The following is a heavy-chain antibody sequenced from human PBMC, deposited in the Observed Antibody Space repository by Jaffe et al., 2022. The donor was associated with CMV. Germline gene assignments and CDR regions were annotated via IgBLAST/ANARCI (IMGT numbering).Heavy chain of an antibody. CDR3: AHHGRYYDILTGDADGFDY. J-gene: IGHJ4*02. CDR1: GFSLSTSGVG. D-gene: IGHD3-9*01. Sequence: QITLKESGPTLVKPTQTLTLTCTFSGFSLSTSGVGVGWIRQPPGKALEWLALIYWDDDKRYSPSLKSRLTITKDTSKNQVVLTMTNMDPVDTATYYCAHHGRYYDILTGDADGFDYWGQGTLVTVSS. CDR2: IYWDDDK. V-gene: IGHV2-5*02.